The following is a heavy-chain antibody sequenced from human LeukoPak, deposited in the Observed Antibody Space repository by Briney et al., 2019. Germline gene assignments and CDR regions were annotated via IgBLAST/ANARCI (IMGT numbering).Heavy chain of an antibody. D-gene: IGHD6-13*01. CDR1: GFDFDDYG. CDR3: AGRSSPLQANAFDI. CDR2: INWNGGII. V-gene: IGHV3-20*04. Sequence: PGGSLRLPCAASGFDFDDYGMTWVRQAPGKGLEWVSGINWNGGIIGYADSVKGRFTISRDNGKNSLYLQMNSLRAEDTALYYCAGRSSPLQANAFDIWGQGTMVTVSS. J-gene: IGHJ3*02.